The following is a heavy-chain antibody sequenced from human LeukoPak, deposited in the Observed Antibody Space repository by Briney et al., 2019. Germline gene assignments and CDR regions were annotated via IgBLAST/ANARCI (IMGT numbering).Heavy chain of an antibody. D-gene: IGHD6-13*01. CDR2: ISGSGGST. Sequence: PGGSLRLSCAASGFTFSSYAMSWVRQAPGKGLEWVSAISGSGGSTYYADSVKGRFTISRDNSKDTLYLQMNSLRAEDTAVYYCATSVVIAAAGSDYWGQGTLVTVSS. CDR3: ATSVVIAAAGSDY. J-gene: IGHJ4*02. V-gene: IGHV3-23*01. CDR1: GFTFSSYA.